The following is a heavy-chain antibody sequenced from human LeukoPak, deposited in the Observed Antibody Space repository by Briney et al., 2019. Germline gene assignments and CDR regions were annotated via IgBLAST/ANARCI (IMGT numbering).Heavy chain of an antibody. D-gene: IGHD3-22*01. CDR1: GYSFTSYW. J-gene: IGHJ3*02. CDR2: IYPGDSDT. Sequence: GESLKISCKGSGYSFTSYWIGWVRQMPGKGLEGMGIIYPGDSDTRCSPSFQSQVTISADKSISTAYLQWSSLKASDTAMYYCATSNYDSSGYGAFDIWGQGTMVTVSS. CDR3: ATSNYDSSGYGAFDI. V-gene: IGHV5-51*01.